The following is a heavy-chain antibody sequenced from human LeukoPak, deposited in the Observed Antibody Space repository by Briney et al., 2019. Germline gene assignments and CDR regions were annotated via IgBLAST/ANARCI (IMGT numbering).Heavy chain of an antibody. CDR2: IYYSGVS. V-gene: IGHV4-59*05. D-gene: IGHD3-10*01. Sequence: PGGSLRLACAVAGFTVSGNYMSWVRQAPGGGRGWIGSIYYSGVSYYNTSLNSRVTISVDTSKNQFSLNLNSVTAADTAFYYCASDRIWFEESANEYWGQGTLVTVSS. CDR3: ASDRIWFEESANEY. CDR1: GFTVSGNY. J-gene: IGHJ4*02.